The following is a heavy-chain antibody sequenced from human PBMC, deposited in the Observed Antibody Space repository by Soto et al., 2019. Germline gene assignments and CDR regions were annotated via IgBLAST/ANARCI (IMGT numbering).Heavy chain of an antibody. CDR1: GFPFTTYG. CDR3: VGGQYYFDY. J-gene: IGHJ4*02. CDR2: ISYDGSNK. D-gene: IGHD3-10*01. V-gene: IGHV3-30*03. Sequence: QVQLVESGGGVVQPGRSLRLSCAASGFPFTTYGMHWVREGPGKGLEWVAVISYDGSNKFYADSVKGRFTISSDNSKNTLYLQMDSRRPEDTALYYCVGGQYYFDYRGQGTLVTVSS.